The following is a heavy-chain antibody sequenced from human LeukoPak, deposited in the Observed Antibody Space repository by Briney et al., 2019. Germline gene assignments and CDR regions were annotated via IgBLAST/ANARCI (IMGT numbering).Heavy chain of an antibody. J-gene: IGHJ4*02. CDR1: GGSISSGGYY. D-gene: IGHD3-22*01. CDR2: IYYSGST. Sequence: PSQTLSLTCTVSGGSISSGGYYWSWIRRHPGKGLEWIGYIYYSGSTYYNPSLKSRVTISVDTSKNQFSLKLSSVTAADTAVYYCARGGRYYYDSSGYDYWGQGTLVTVSS. CDR3: ARGGRYYYDSSGYDY. V-gene: IGHV4-31*03.